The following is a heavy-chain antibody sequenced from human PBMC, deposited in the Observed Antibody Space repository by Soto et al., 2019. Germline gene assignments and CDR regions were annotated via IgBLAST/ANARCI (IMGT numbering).Heavy chain of an antibody. D-gene: IGHD3-10*01. CDR2: IYYSGST. CDR1: GGSISSYY. J-gene: IGHJ4*02. CDR3: ARVFNDYGQEDYFDY. V-gene: IGHV4-59*01. Sequence: PSETLSLTCTVSGGSISSYYWSWIRQPPGKGLEWIGYIYYSGSTNYNPSLKSRVTISVDTSKNQFSLKLSSVTAADTAVYYCARVFNDYGQEDYFDYWGQGTLVTVSS.